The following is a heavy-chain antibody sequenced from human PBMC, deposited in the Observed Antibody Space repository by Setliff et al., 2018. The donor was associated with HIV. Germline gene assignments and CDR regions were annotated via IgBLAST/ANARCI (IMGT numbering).Heavy chain of an antibody. CDR1: GYPLSRGYY. J-gene: IGHJ6*04. CDR3: ARTITVYYYYYGMDV. CDR2: IYYSAST. Sequence: SETLSLTCTVSGYPLSRGYYWCWIRQPPRKRLEWIGTIYYSASTNHNPSLKSRVTISVDTSKNQFSLKLRSVTAAATAAYYCARTITVYYYYYGMDVWGKGATVTVSS. V-gene: IGHV4-38-2*02.